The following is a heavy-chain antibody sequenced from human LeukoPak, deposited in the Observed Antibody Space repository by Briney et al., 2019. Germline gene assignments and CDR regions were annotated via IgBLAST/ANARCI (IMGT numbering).Heavy chain of an antibody. CDR2: ISSSGSTI. D-gene: IGHD3-10*01. CDR3: ARGNYYYGSGSYYGY. J-gene: IGHJ4*02. CDR1: GFTFSSYE. Sequence: GGSLRLSCAASGFTFSSYEMNWVRQAPGKGLEWVSYISSSGSTIYYADSVKGRFTISRDNAKNSLYLQMNSLRAEDTAVYYCARGNYYYGSGSYYGYWGQGTLVTVSS. V-gene: IGHV3-48*03.